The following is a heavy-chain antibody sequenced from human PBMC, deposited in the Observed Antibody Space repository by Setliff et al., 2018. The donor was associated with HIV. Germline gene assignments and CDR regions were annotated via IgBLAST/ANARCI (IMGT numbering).Heavy chain of an antibody. Sequence: PSETLSLTCTVSGGSISGFYWNWIRQSAGKGLQWIGRIYDSGSTNYNPSLKSRVTISVDTSKNQFSLKLSSVTAADTAVYYCASLLWGGWFGGYDAFDIWGQGTMVTVSS. CDR1: GGSISGFY. CDR3: ASLLWGGWFGGYDAFDI. D-gene: IGHD3-10*01. V-gene: IGHV4-4*07. J-gene: IGHJ3*02. CDR2: IYDSGST.